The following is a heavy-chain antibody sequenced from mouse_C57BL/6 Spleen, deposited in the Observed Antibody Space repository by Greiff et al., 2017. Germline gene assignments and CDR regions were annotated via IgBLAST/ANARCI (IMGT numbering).Heavy chain of an antibody. D-gene: IGHD1-1*01. J-gene: IGHJ2*01. CDR3: ARPGDTTVVAPNYFDY. CDR1: GFTFSDYG. V-gene: IGHV5-17*01. CDR2: ISSGSSTI. Sequence: DVMLVESGGGLVKPGGSLKLSCAASGFTFSDYGMHWVRQAPEKGLEWVAYISSGSSTIYYADTVKGRFTISRDNAKNTLFLQMTSLRSEDTAMYYCARPGDTTVVAPNYFDYWGQGTTLTVSS.